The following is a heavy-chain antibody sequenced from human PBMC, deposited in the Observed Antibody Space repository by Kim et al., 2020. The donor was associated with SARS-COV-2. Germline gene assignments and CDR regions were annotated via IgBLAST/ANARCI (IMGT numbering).Heavy chain of an antibody. J-gene: IGHJ4*02. CDR3: ARGLKGYYDASGYYSLDY. D-gene: IGHD3-22*01. Sequence: GGSLRLSCAASGFTFSTYGMHWVRQAPGKGLEWVAVIWYDGNNQYYADSVKGRFTISRDNSKNTLYLQMNSLRAEDTAVYYCARGLKGYYDASGYYSLDYWGQGILVTVSS. CDR1: GFTFSTYG. V-gene: IGHV3-33*01. CDR2: IWYDGNNQ.